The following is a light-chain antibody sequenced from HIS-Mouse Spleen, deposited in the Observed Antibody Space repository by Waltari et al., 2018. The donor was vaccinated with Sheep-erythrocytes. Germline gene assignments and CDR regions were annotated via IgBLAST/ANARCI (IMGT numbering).Light chain of an antibody. V-gene: IGLV2-23*03. Sequence: QSALTQPASVSGSPGQSITIPCTGTSSDVGSYNLVSWYQQHPGKAPKLMIYEGSKRPSGVSNRFSGSKSGNTASLTISELQAEDEADYYCCSYAGSSTFHVVFGGGTKLTVL. J-gene: IGLJ2*01. CDR1: SSDVGSYNL. CDR3: CSYAGSSTFHVV. CDR2: EGS.